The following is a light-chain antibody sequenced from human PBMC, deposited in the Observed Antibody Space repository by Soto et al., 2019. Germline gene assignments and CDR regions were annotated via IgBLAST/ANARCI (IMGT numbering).Light chain of an antibody. CDR1: HTVSSSY. CDR3: QQYGSSPRT. J-gene: IGKJ1*01. CDR2: GAS. Sequence: EIVLTQSPGTLSLSPGERATLSCRASHTVSSSYLAWYQQNLGQVPRLLIYGASNSATGIPDRFSGSGSGTDFTLTISRLEPEEFAVYYCQQYGSSPRTFGQGTKVDIK. V-gene: IGKV3-20*01.